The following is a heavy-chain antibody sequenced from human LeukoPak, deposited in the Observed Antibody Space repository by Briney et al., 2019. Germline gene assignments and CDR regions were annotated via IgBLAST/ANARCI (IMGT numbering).Heavy chain of an antibody. D-gene: IGHD3-10*01. J-gene: IGHJ5*02. CDR1: GGSISTYY. CDR2: IYYSGST. CDR3: ASLMRGWSGGVSGWFDP. V-gene: IGHV4-59*01. Sequence: SETLSLTCTVSGGSISTYYWSWIRQPPGKGLEWIGYIYYSGSTNYNPSLKSRVTISVDTSKNRFSLKLSSVTAADTAVYYCASLMRGWSGGVSGWFDPWGQGTLVTLSS.